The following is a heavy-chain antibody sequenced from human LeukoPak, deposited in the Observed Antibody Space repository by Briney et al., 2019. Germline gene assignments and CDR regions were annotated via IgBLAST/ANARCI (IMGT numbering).Heavy chain of an antibody. CDR2: IYPGGSDM. CDR3: ARHFYDTSTYYSSFDF. Sequence: GESLKISCKGSGYSFSNYYIGWVRQMPGKGLEWVAFIYPGGSDMRYSPPFQGQVTVSADKSINTVYLQWGSLKASDTAMYYCARHFYDTSTYYSSFDFWGQGTLVTVSS. V-gene: IGHV5-51*01. D-gene: IGHD2/OR15-2a*01. CDR1: GYSFSNYY. J-gene: IGHJ4*02.